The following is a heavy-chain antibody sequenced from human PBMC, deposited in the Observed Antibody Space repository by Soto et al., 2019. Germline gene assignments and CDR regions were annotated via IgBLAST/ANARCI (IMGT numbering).Heavy chain of an antibody. D-gene: IGHD3-22*01. V-gene: IGHV1-24*01. J-gene: IGHJ4*02. CDR1: GYTVSELS. Sequence: QVQLEQSGAEVKRPGASVKVSCKVSGYTVSELSMNWLRQGPGKALEWIGGFDPEAGEKLFSQKFQGRVITTEDTSTDFAYMELTSLTSDDKAVYYCATLYDSSGFPRGYYFDSWGQGTLVTVSS. CDR3: ATLYDSSGFPRGYYFDS. CDR2: FDPEAGEK.